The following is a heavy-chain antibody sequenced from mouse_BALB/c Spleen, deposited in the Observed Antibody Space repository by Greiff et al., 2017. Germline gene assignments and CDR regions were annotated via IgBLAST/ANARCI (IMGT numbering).Heavy chain of an antibody. Sequence: EVKLVESGGGLVQPGGSLKLSCAASGFTFSSYGMSWVRQTPDKRLELVATINSNGGSTYYPDSVKGRFTISRDNAKNTLYLQMSSLKSEDTAMYYCARGRFITTDYFDYWGQGTTLTVSS. CDR3: ARGRFITTDYFDY. V-gene: IGHV5-6-3*01. J-gene: IGHJ2*01. CDR2: INSNGGST. CDR1: GFTFSSYG. D-gene: IGHD1-1*01.